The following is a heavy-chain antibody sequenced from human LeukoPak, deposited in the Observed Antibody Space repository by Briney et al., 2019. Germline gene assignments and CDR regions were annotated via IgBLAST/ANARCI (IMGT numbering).Heavy chain of an antibody. CDR1: GFTFSSYG. CDR2: IWYDGSSK. Sequence: EAGGSLRLSCAASGFTFSSYGMHWVRQAPGKGLEWVALIWYDGSSKHYADSVRGRFTISRDNSKNTLYLQMNSLRAEDTAVYYCARDFELSRWGQGTLVTVSS. D-gene: IGHD3-16*02. V-gene: IGHV3-33*01. J-gene: IGHJ4*02. CDR3: ARDFELSR.